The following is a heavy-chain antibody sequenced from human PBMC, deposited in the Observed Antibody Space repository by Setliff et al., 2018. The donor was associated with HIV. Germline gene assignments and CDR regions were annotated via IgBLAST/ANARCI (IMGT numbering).Heavy chain of an antibody. CDR2: IGSSGYTK. D-gene: IGHD2-21*02. Sequence: GESPKISCVASGFAFSSYEMNWVRQAPGKGLEWVSYIGSSGYTKYYADPVKGRFTISRDNAKNSLDLQMDSLRAEDTATYYCVRVARDWELDSWGQGTLVTVSS. J-gene: IGHJ4*02. V-gene: IGHV3-48*03. CDR1: GFAFSSYE. CDR3: VRVARDWELDS.